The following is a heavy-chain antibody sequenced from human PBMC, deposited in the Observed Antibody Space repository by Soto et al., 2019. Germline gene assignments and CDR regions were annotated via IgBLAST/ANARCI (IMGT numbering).Heavy chain of an antibody. CDR3: AREVIPLTTDWYFDL. D-gene: IGHD4-17*01. Sequence: QLQLRESGPGLVKPSETLSLTCTVSGGSISGGVGGLYYWSWVRQPPGKGLEWIGYSYDSGSTYYYPSLKSRVTISVDTSKNQFSLRLSSVTAADTAVYYCAREVIPLTTDWYFDLWGRGTLVTVSS. V-gene: IGHV4-30-4*01. CDR1: GGSISGGVGGLYY. CDR2: SYDSGST. J-gene: IGHJ2*01.